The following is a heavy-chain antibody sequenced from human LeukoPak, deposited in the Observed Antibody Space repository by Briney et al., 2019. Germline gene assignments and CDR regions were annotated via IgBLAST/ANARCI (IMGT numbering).Heavy chain of an antibody. CDR3: AKDNSRYYDSSGYYYGYFDY. D-gene: IGHD3-22*01. CDR2: ISYDGSNK. CDR1: GFTFSSYG. V-gene: IGHV3-30*18. J-gene: IGHJ4*02. Sequence: GGSLRLSCAASGFTFSSYGMHWVRQAPGKGLEWVAVISYDGSNKYYADSVKGRFTISRDNSKNTLYLQMNSLRAEDTALYYCAKDNSRYYDSSGYYYGYFDYWGQGTLVTVSS.